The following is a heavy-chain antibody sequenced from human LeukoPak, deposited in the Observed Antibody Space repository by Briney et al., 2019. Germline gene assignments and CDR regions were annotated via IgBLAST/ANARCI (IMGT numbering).Heavy chain of an antibody. D-gene: IGHD1-26*01. Sequence: SQTLSLTCTVSGGSISSGSYYWSWIRQHPGKGLEWIGYIFYSGSTYYNPSLKSRVTIPVDTSENQFSLKLSSVTAADTAVYYCARGGSGSYPYYHYYYMDVWGKGTTVTVSS. CDR2: IFYSGST. V-gene: IGHV4-31*03. J-gene: IGHJ6*03. CDR3: ARGGSGSYPYYHYYYMDV. CDR1: GGSISSGSYY.